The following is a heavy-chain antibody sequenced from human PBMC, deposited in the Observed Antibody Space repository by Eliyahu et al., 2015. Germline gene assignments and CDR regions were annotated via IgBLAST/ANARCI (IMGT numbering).Heavy chain of an antibody. CDR3: AKDLTWNALDL. J-gene: IGHJ3*01. V-gene: IGHV3-74*01. D-gene: IGHD3-9*01. CDR2: MNPDGTTR. CDR1: GFTFPNFW. Sequence: VQLVESGGGXVQPGGSLRLXCXAXGFTFPNFWMYWVRRTPGKGLXWVARMNPDGTTRNYADSVEGRFTISRDNARNTLFLQMNSLTPEDTAVYYCAKDLTWNALDLWGHGTMVTVSS.